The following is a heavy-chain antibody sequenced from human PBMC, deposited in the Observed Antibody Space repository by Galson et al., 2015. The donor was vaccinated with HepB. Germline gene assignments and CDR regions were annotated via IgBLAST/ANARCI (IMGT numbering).Heavy chain of an antibody. Sequence: SLRLSCAASGFTVSSNYMSWVRQAPGKGLEWVSVIYSGGSTYYADSVKGRFTISRDNSKNTLYLQMNSLRAEDTAVYYCARETGYSSSWYRKDYFDYWGQGTLVTVSS. J-gene: IGHJ4*02. CDR2: IYSGGST. CDR1: GFTVSSNY. V-gene: IGHV3-66*02. CDR3: ARETGYSSSWYRKDYFDY. D-gene: IGHD6-13*01.